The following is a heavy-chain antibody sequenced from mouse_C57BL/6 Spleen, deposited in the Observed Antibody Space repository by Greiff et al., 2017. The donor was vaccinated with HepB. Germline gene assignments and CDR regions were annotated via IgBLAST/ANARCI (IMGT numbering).Heavy chain of an antibody. CDR2: ISYDGSN. V-gene: IGHV3-6*01. Sequence: EVQLQQSGPGLVKPSQSLSLTCSVTGYSITSGYYWNWIRQFPGNKLEWMGYISYDGSNNYNPSLKNRISITRDTSKNQFFLKLNSVTTEDTATYYCASNPLGYYYGSSPFDYWGQGTTLTVSS. CDR1: GYSITSGYY. J-gene: IGHJ2*01. CDR3: ASNPLGYYYGSSPFDY. D-gene: IGHD1-1*01.